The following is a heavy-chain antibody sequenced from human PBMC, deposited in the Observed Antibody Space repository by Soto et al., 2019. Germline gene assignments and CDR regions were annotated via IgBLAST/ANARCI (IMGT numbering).Heavy chain of an antibody. CDR1: GGSISSGDYY. CDR2: IYYSGST. CDR3: ARDSPYCTNGVCHNWFDP. D-gene: IGHD2-8*01. V-gene: IGHV4-30-4*01. J-gene: IGHJ5*02. Sequence: QVQLQESGPGLVKPSQTLSLTCTVSGGSISSGDYYWSWIRQPPGKGLEWIGYIYYSGSTYYNPSLKSQVTISVDTSKNQFSLKLSSVTAADTAVYYCARDSPYCTNGVCHNWFDPWGQGTLVTVSS.